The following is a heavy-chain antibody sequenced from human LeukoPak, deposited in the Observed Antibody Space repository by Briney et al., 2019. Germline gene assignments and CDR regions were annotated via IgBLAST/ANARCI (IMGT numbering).Heavy chain of an antibody. J-gene: IGHJ5*02. CDR2: IFGDDDK. V-gene: IGHV2-5*02. Sequence: SGPTLVKPTQTLTLTCTFSGFSLRSSGVGVGWIRQPPGKALEWLALIFGDDDKRYSPFLKNRLTVTKDTSKNQVVLTMTNMDPVDTATYYCAHREEYCPRGSCFWFDPWGQGTRVIVSS. CDR3: AHREEYCPRGSCFWFDP. D-gene: IGHD2-15*01. CDR1: GFSLRSSGVG.